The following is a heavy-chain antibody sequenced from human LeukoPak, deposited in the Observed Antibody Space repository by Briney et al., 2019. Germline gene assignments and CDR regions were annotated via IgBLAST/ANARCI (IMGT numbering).Heavy chain of an antibody. Sequence: GGSLRLSCAASGFSFSDYSMNWVRQAPGKGLEYVSAISSNGGSTYYANSVKGRFTISRDNSKNTLYLQMGSLRAEDMAVYYCAGQILGGGYYDSSGYYYDYWGQGTLVTVSS. V-gene: IGHV3-64*01. J-gene: IGHJ4*02. CDR2: ISSNGGST. CDR3: AGQILGGGYYDSSGYYYDY. CDR1: GFSFSDYS. D-gene: IGHD3-22*01.